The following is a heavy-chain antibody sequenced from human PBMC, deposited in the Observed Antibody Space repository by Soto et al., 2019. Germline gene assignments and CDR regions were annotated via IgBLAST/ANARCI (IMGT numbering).Heavy chain of an antibody. CDR1: GYTFITYD. Sequence: QVQLVQSGAEVKKPGASVKVYCKASGYTFITYDINWVRQAPGQGLEWMGWMNPDTGGTGYAQRFQCRIIMTRNTSISTAYLELSSLTSEDTAVYFCTMDQEGLPKYWGQCTQVTVSS. CDR2: MNPDTGGT. D-gene: IGHD5-12*01. CDR3: TMDQEGLPKY. J-gene: IGHJ1*01. V-gene: IGHV1-8*01.